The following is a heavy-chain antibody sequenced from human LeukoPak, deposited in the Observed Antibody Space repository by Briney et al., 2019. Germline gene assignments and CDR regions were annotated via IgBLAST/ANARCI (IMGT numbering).Heavy chain of an antibody. D-gene: IGHD4/OR15-4a*01. CDR2: ISYDGSNK. Sequence: GGSLRLSCAASGFTFSSYGMHWVRQAPGKGLDWVAVISYDGSNKYYVDSVKGRFTISRDNSKNMLYLQTNSLRAEDTAVYYCARSTNLNWFDPWGQGTLVSVSS. CDR1: GFTFSSYG. V-gene: IGHV3-30*03. J-gene: IGHJ5*02. CDR3: ARSTNLNWFDP.